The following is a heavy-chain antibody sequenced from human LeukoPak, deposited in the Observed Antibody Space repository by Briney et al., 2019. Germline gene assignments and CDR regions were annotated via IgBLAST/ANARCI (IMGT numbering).Heavy chain of an antibody. J-gene: IGHJ6*03. V-gene: IGHV4-4*07. CDR1: AGSIQKYY. D-gene: IGHD6-6*01. Sequence: PSETLSLTCTVSAGSIQKYYWSWMRQPAGKGLEWIGRVYSSGITHYNPSLQSRVTMSVDTSKNQFSLKLTSVTAADTAVYYCARYNDYSGSSNLYYYYMDVWGKGTPVIISS. CDR3: ARYNDYSGSSNLYYYYMDV. CDR2: VYSSGIT.